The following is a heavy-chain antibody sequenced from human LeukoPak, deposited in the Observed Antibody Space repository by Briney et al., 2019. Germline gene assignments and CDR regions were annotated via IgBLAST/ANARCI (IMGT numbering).Heavy chain of an antibody. CDR1: GGSISSGSYY. Sequence: KPSETLSLTCTVSGGSISSGSYYWSWIRQPPGKGLEWIGEINHSGSTNYNPSLKSRVTISVDTSKNQFSLKLSSVTAADTAVYYCARPSFTMRRPVRAFDIWGQGTMVTVSS. D-gene: IGHD3-10*01. CDR2: INHSGST. CDR3: ARPSFTMRRPVRAFDI. V-gene: IGHV4-39*07. J-gene: IGHJ3*02.